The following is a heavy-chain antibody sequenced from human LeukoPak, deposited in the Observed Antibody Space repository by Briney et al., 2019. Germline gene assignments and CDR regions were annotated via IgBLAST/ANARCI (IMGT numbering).Heavy chain of an antibody. D-gene: IGHD6-6*01. CDR2: ISSSGSTI. Sequence: GGSLRLSCAASGFTFSDYYMSWIRQAPGKGLEWVSYISSSGSTIYYADSVKGRFTISRDNAKNSLYLQMNSLRAEDTAVYYCARAGAARPTAPTYYYYGMDVWGQGTPVTVSS. V-gene: IGHV3-11*01. CDR1: GFTFSDYY. J-gene: IGHJ6*02. CDR3: ARAGAARPTAPTYYYYGMDV.